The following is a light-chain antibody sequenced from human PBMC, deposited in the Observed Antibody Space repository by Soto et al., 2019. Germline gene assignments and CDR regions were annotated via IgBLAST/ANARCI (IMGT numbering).Light chain of an antibody. CDR3: CPYAGSYTYV. CDR2: DVS. Sequence: QSALTQPRSVSGSPGQSVTISCTGTSSDVGGYNYVSWYQQHPGKAPKLMIYDVSKRPSGVPDRFSGSKSGKTASLTISGLQAEDEADYYCCPYAGSYTYVFGTGTKVTVL. CDR1: SSDVGGYNY. V-gene: IGLV2-11*01. J-gene: IGLJ1*01.